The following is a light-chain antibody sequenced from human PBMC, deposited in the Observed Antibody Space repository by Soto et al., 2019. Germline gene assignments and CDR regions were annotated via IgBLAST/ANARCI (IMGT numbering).Light chain of an antibody. CDR3: QQANNFPFP. CDR1: QTIYNW. Sequence: DIQMTQSPSSVSASVGDRVTITCRAIQTIYNWLVWYQQSPGKAPKSLIYAASSLQSGVPSRFSGSGSGTEFTLTITRLQPEDFAVYYCQQANNFPFPFGPGTRVDI. CDR2: AAS. V-gene: IGKV1-12*01. J-gene: IGKJ3*01.